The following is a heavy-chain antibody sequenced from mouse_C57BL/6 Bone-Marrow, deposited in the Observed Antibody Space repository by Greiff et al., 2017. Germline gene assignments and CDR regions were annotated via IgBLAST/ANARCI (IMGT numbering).Heavy chain of an antibody. D-gene: IGHD1-1*01. CDR3: ARYIGSSVDY. J-gene: IGHJ2*01. Sequence: EVKLMESGGGLVQPGGSLSLSCAASGFTFTDYYMSWVRQPPGKALEWLGFIRNKANGYTTEYSASVKGRFTISRDNSQSILYLQMNALRAEDSATYYCARYIGSSVDYWGQGTTLTVSS. CDR2: IRNKANGYTT. V-gene: IGHV7-3*01. CDR1: GFTFTDYY.